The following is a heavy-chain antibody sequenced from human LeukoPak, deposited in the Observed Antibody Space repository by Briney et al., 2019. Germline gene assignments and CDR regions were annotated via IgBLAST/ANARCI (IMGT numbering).Heavy chain of an antibody. Sequence: PSETLSLTCTVSGGSISSSSYYWAWIRQPPGKGLEWIGSIYYSGSTYYNPSLKSRVTISVDTSKNQFSLKLSSVTAADTAVYYCARHSRHMIVVVTYFAYWGQGTLVTVSS. CDR2: IYYSGST. J-gene: IGHJ4*02. CDR3: ARHSRHMIVVVTYFAY. CDR1: GGSISSSSYY. V-gene: IGHV4-39*01. D-gene: IGHD3-22*01.